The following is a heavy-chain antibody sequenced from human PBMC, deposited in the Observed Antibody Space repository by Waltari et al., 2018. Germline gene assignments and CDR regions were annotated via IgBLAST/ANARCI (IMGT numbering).Heavy chain of an antibody. CDR2: MNPNSGNT. V-gene: IGHV1-8*03. CDR3: ARGGILTGLQGY. D-gene: IGHD3-9*01. CDR1: GYTFPSYD. J-gene: IGHJ4*02. Sequence: QVQLVQSGAEVKKPGASVKVSCKAYGYTFPSYDINGGRQATGQGLGWMGWMNPNSGNTGYAQKFQGRVTITRNTSISTAYMELSSLRSEDTAVYYCARGGILTGLQGYWGQGTLVTVSS.